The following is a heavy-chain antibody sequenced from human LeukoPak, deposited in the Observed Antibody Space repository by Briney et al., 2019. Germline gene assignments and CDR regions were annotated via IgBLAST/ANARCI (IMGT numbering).Heavy chain of an antibody. V-gene: IGHV3-53*01. Sequence: GGSLRLSCAASGFTVSSSYMSWVRQAPGKGLEWVSVIHSGGNTYYADSVKGRFTISRDNSKNTLYLQMNSLRAEDTAVDYCTRDLNSGGSCWGQGTLVTVSS. J-gene: IGHJ4*02. CDR3: TRDLNSGGSC. CDR1: GFTVSSSY. D-gene: IGHD2-15*01. CDR2: IHSGGNT.